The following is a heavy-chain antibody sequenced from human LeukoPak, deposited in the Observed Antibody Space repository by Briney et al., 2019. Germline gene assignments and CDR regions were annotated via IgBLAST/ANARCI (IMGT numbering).Heavy chain of an antibody. V-gene: IGHV3-74*01. CDR2: INSDGSST. D-gene: IGHD1-7*01. J-gene: IGHJ4*02. CDR3: VRDGGGTTPYDC. Sequence: GGSLRLSCAASGFTFSSYWMHWVRQAPGKGLVWVSRINSDGSSTSYADSVKGRFTISRDSAKNTLYLQMNSLRVGDTAVYYCVRDGGGTTPYDCWGQGTLVTVSS. CDR1: GFTFSSYW.